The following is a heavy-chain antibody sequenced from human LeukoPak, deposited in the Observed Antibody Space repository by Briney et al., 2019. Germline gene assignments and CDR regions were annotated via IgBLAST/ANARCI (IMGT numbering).Heavy chain of an antibody. Sequence: SETLSLTCTVSGGSISSGGYYWSWIRQHPGKGLEWIGYIYYSGSTYYNPSLKSRVTISVDTSKNQFSLKLSSVTAVDTAVYYCARGMAYGYRAREYNWFDPWGQGTLVTVSS. J-gene: IGHJ5*02. CDR3: ARGMAYGYRAREYNWFDP. CDR2: IYYSGST. D-gene: IGHD5-18*01. V-gene: IGHV4-31*03. CDR1: GGSISSGGYY.